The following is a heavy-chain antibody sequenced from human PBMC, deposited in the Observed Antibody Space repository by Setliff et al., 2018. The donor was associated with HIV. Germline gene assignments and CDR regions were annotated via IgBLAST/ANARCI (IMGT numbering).Heavy chain of an antibody. J-gene: IGHJ6*03. V-gene: IGHV4-59*01. D-gene: IGHD4-4*01. CDR2: IYYSGST. CDR3: ARAYDYSNYFHYYMDV. Sequence: PSETLSLTCTVSGGSISSYYWSWIRQPPGKGLEWIGYIYYSGSTNYNPSLKSRVTISVDTSKNQFSLKLSSLTAADTAVYYCARAYDYSNYFHYYMDVWAKGPRSPSP. CDR1: GGSISSYY.